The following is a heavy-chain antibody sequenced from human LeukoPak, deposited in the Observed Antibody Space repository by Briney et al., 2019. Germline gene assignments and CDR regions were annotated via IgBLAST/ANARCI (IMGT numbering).Heavy chain of an antibody. CDR2: MNPNSGNT. CDR3: ARGREMATIHRLNWFDP. Sequence: ASVKVSCKASGYTFTSYDINWVRHATGQGLECMGWMNPNSGNTGYAQKFQGRVTMTRNTSISTAYMELSSLRSEDTAVYYCARGREMATIHRLNWFDPWGQGTLVTVSS. D-gene: IGHD5-24*01. CDR1: GYTFTSYD. V-gene: IGHV1-8*01. J-gene: IGHJ5*02.